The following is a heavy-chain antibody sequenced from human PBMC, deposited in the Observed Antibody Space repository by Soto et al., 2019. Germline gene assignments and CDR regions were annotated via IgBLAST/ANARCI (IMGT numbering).Heavy chain of an antibody. D-gene: IGHD1-26*01. Sequence: EVQLLESGGGLVQPGGSLRLSCAASAFTFSSYAMSWVRQAPGKGLEWVSAVSGSGDRTYYTDSVKGRFTISRDNSKSTLYLQMNSLRVEDTAVYYCAKEAPRRSDADKWGQGTLVTVSS. V-gene: IGHV3-23*01. CDR3: AKEAPRRSDADK. J-gene: IGHJ4*02. CDR2: VSGSGDRT. CDR1: AFTFSSYA.